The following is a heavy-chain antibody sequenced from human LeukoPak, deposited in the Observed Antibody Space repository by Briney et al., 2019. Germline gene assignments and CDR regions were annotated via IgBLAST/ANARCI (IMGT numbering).Heavy chain of an antibody. V-gene: IGHV4-59*11. D-gene: IGHD6-19*01. CDR1: GVSISSHY. Sequence: SETLSLTCTVSGVSISSHYWSWIRQPPGKGLEWIGYMYNSETTKYNPSLKSRVTISVDTSKKQFSLTLRSVTAADTAVYYCARDSSGAGISWFDPWGQGTLVTVSS. CDR2: MYNSETT. J-gene: IGHJ5*02. CDR3: ARDSSGAGISWFDP.